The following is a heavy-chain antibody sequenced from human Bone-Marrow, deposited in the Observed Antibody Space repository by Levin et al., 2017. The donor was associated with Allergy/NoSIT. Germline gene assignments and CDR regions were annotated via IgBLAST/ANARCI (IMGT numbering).Heavy chain of an antibody. CDR1: GSSFTSYW. Sequence: GGSLRLSCKGSGSSFTSYWIGWVRQMPGKGLEWMGIIYPGDSDTRYSPSFQGQVTISADKSISTAYLQWSSLKASDTAMYYGVYGDDVSSFDYWGQGTLVTVSS. CDR3: VYGDDVSSFDY. V-gene: IGHV5-51*01. CDR2: IYPGDSDT. J-gene: IGHJ4*02. D-gene: IGHD4-17*01.